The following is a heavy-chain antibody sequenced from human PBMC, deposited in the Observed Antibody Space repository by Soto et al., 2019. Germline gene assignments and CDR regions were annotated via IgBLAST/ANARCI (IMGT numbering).Heavy chain of an antibody. CDR3: ARGGVGDAPTY. CDR2: IYYSGSP. V-gene: IGHV4-59*12. J-gene: IGHJ4*02. D-gene: IGHD1-26*01. CDR1: GGSISGYY. Sequence: LETLSLTCTVSGGSISGYYWSWIRQPPGEGLEWIGHIYYSGSPNYNPSLKSRVTISVDTSKNQFSLKLSSVTAADTAVYYCARGGVGDAPTYWGQGTLVTVSS.